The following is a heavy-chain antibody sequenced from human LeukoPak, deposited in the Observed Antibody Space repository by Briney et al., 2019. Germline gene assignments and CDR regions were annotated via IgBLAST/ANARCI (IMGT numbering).Heavy chain of an antibody. CDR2: IYHSGST. D-gene: IGHD2-2*01. Sequence: SGTLSLTCAVSGGSISSSNWWSWVRQPPGKGLEWIGEIYHSGSTNYNPSLKSRVTISVDKSKNQFSLKLSSVTVADTAVYYCARDRGYCSSTSCYSGYFDLWGRGTLVTVSS. J-gene: IGHJ2*01. CDR1: GGSISSSNW. CDR3: ARDRGYCSSTSCYSGYFDL. V-gene: IGHV4-4*02.